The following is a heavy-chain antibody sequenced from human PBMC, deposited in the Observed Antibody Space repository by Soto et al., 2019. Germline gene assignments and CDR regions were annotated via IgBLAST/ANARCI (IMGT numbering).Heavy chain of an antibody. CDR1: GFTVSSNY. D-gene: IGHD6-13*01. J-gene: IGHJ6*02. CDR2: IYSGGST. V-gene: IGHV3-66*01. CDR3: ARDSYSSSWYSGGMDV. Sequence: EVQLVESGGGLVQPGGSLRLSCAASGFTVSSNYMSWVRQAPGKGLEWVSVIYSGGSTYYADSVKGRFTISRDNSKNTLYLQMNSLRPEDTAVYYCARDSYSSSWYSGGMDVWGQGTTVTVSS.